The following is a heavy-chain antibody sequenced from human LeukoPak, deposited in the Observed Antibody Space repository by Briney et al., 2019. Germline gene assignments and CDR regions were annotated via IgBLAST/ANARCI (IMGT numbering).Heavy chain of an antibody. CDR1: GDSITSDY. D-gene: IGHD1-1*01. CDR2: IHYIVGP. CDR3: ARRIQLWSYWYFDL. J-gene: IGHJ2*01. V-gene: IGHV4-59*01. Sequence: SETMSLTCTVSGDSITSDYLSWIRQPPGKGLEWIGYIHYIVGPNFNPSLKSRVTMSVETSKNQFSLKLSTVTAEDTAVYYCARRIQLWSYWYFDLWGRGTPVTVSS.